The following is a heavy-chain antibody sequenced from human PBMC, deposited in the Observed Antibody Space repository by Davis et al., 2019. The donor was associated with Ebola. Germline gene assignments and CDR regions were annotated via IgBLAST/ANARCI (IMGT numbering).Heavy chain of an antibody. J-gene: IGHJ5*02. Sequence: SVTVSCKASGYTFTYRYLHWVRQAPGQALEWMGWITPFNGNTNYAQKFQDRVTITRDRSMSTAYMELSSLRSEDTAMYYCAVSTVAGTGDRGWFDPWGQGTLVTVSS. V-gene: IGHV1-45*02. CDR3: AVSTVAGTGDRGWFDP. CDR2: ITPFNGNT. CDR1: GYTFTYRY. D-gene: IGHD6-19*01.